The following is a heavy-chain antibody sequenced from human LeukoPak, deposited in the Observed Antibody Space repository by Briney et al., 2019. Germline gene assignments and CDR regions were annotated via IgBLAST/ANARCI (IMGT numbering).Heavy chain of an antibody. D-gene: IGHD6-13*01. CDR1: GFTFDDYA. CDR3: AKDIGGSSWYYYYYYGMDV. V-gene: IGHV3-9*01. Sequence: GGSLRLSCAASGFTFDDYAMHWVRQAPGEGLEWVSGISWNSGSIGYADSVKGRFTISRDNAKNSLYLQMNSLRAEDTALYYCAKDIGGSSWYYYYYYGMDVWGQGTTVTVSS. J-gene: IGHJ6*02. CDR2: ISWNSGSI.